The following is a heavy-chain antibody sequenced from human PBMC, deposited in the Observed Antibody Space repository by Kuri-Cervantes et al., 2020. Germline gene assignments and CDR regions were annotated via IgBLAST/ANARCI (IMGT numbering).Heavy chain of an antibody. CDR3: AKGVGVDNGYDFLFDS. J-gene: IGHJ4*02. CDR1: GFTFSSYG. V-gene: IGHV3-30*18. D-gene: IGHD5-12*01. Sequence: GGSLRLSCAASGFTFSSYGMHWVRQAPGKGLEWVAVISYDGSKTYYGDSVQGRFTISRDNSKNTLYLQMNSLRADDTAVYYCAKGVGVDNGYDFLFDSWGQGTLVTVSS. CDR2: ISYDGSKT.